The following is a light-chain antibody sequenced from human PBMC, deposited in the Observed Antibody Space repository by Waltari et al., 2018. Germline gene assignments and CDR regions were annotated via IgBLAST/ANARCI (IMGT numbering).Light chain of an antibody. Sequence: DIQMTQSPSSLSASVGDRVTIPCRASQTITTYLNWYQPKPGRAPRLLIYAASTLQSGVPSRFSGSGSGTDFTLTISTLQPEDFATYYCQQNYDTPYSFGQGTNLEIK. CDR2: AAS. CDR1: QTITTY. J-gene: IGKJ2*03. CDR3: QQNYDTPYS. V-gene: IGKV1-39*01.